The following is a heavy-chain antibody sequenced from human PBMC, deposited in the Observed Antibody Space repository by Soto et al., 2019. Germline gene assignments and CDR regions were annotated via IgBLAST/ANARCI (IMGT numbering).Heavy chain of an antibody. CDR1: GFTFSSYW. CDR2: IKQDGSEK. Sequence: EVQLVESGGGLVQPGGSLRLSCAASGFTFSSYWMSWVRQAPGKGLEWVANIKQDGSEKYYVDSVKGRFTISRDNAKNSLYLKMNSVRAEDTAVYYCAREGEGDFWSGYYTHYYYMDVWGKGTTVTVSS. J-gene: IGHJ6*03. D-gene: IGHD3-3*01. V-gene: IGHV3-7*01. CDR3: AREGEGDFWSGYYTHYYYMDV.